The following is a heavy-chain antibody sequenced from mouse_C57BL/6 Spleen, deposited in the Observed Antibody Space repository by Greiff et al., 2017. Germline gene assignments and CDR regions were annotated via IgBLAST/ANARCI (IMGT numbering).Heavy chain of an antibody. J-gene: IGHJ1*03. CDR2: INPGSGGT. CDR3: ARSDYYGSSYEDYWYFDV. V-gene: IGHV1-54*01. Sequence: QVQLKQSGAELVRPGTSVKVSCKASGYAFTNYLIEWVKQRPGQGLEWIGVINPGSGGTNYNEKFKGKATLTADKSSSTAYMQLSSLTSEDSAVYCCARSDYYGSSYEDYWYFDVWGTGTTVTVSS. CDR1: GYAFTNYL. D-gene: IGHD1-1*01.